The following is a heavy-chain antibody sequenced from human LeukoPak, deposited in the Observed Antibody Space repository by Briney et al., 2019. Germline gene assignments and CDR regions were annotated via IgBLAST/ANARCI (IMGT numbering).Heavy chain of an antibody. J-gene: IGHJ4*02. CDR1: GFTFSSYA. D-gene: IGHD3-22*01. V-gene: IGHV3-30*04. Sequence: GGSLRLSCAASGFTFSSYAMHWVRQAPGKGLEWVAVISYDGSNKYYADSVKGRFTISRDNAKNSVFLQMNSLRTEDTAFYYCARGLMGGYPHFDYWGQGTLVTVSS. CDR2: ISYDGSNK. CDR3: ARGLMGGYPHFDY.